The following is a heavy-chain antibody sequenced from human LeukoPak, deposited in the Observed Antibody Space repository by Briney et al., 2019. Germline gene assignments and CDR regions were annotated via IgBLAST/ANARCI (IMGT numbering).Heavy chain of an antibody. Sequence: SETLSLTCTVSGGSISNHYWSWIRQPPGKGLEWIGFIYYTGRTRYNPSLQSRVPISADTSQNHFSLKVSSVTAADTAVYYCARLLDYDTSGDPDTFDMWGQGITVTVSS. J-gene: IGHJ3*02. V-gene: IGHV4-59*11. D-gene: IGHD3-22*01. CDR3: ARLLDYDTSGDPDTFDM. CDR1: GGSISNHY. CDR2: IYYTGRT.